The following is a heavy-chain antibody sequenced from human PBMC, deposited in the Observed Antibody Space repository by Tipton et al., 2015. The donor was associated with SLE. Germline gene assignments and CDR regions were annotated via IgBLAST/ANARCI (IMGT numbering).Heavy chain of an antibody. V-gene: IGHV4-39*07. CDR2: SHYTGST. Sequence: TLSLTCTVSGGSITNTVHYWGWIRQPPGKGLEWIGRSHYTGSTYFNPSLRSRVTLSVDTSKNEASLKLISVTAADTAVYFCARDHYGGNSLGDYRGQETLLTVSS. D-gene: IGHD4-23*01. CDR3: ARDHYGGNSLGDY. CDR1: GGSITNTVHY. J-gene: IGHJ4*02.